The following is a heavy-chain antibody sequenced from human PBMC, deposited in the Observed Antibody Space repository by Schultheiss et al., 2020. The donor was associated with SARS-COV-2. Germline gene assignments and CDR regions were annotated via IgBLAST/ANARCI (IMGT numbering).Heavy chain of an antibody. V-gene: IGHV3-30*01. D-gene: IGHD4-17*01. J-gene: IGHJ3*02. Sequence: GGSLRLSCAASGFTFSSYAMHWVRQAPGKGLEWVAVISYDGSNKYYADSVKGRFTISRDNSKNTLYLQMNSLRAEDTAVYYCAREPGRYGDYDDAFDIWGQGTMVTVSS. CDR3: AREPGRYGDYDDAFDI. CDR2: ISYDGSNK. CDR1: GFTFSSYA.